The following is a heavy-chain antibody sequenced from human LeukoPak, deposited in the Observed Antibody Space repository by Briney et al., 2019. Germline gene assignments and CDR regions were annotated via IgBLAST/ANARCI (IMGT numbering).Heavy chain of an antibody. J-gene: IGHJ4*02. V-gene: IGHV3-48*03. CDR2: VSSSGNTI. CDR1: GFTFHDYD. CDR3: ARVGYDSSGYYKVFDY. Sequence: GGSLRLSCAASGFTFHDYDMNWVRQAPGKGLEWVSYVSSSGNTIYYADSVKGRFTISRDNAKNSLFLQMNSLRAEDTAVYFCARVGYDSSGYYKVFDYWGQGTLVTVSS. D-gene: IGHD3-22*01.